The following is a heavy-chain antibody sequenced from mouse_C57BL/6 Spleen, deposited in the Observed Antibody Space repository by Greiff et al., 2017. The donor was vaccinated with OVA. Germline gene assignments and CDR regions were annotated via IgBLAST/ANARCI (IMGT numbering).Heavy chain of an antibody. V-gene: IGHV1-82*01. CDR1: GYAFSSSW. J-gene: IGHJ4*01. CDR3: ARHGNHYAMDY. D-gene: IGHD2-1*01. CDR2: IYPGDGDT. Sequence: QVQLKQSGPELVKPGASVKISCKASGYAFSSSWMNWVKQRPGKGLEWIGRIYPGDGDTNYNGKFKGKATLTADKSSSTAYMQLSSLTSEDSAVYFCARHGNHYAMDYWGQGTSVTVSS.